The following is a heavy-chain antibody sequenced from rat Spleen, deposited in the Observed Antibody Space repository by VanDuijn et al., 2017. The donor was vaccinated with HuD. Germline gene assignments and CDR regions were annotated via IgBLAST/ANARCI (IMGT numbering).Heavy chain of an antibody. CDR1: GFTFSNYG. Sequence: EVQLVESDGGLVQPGRSLKLSCAASGFTFSNYGMAWVRQAPTKGLEWVATISYDGSSTYYRDSVKGRFTISRDNAKSTLYLQMDSLRSEDTATYYCARNWDYWGQGVMVTVSS. D-gene: IGHD3-6*01. J-gene: IGHJ2*01. CDR3: ARNWDY. CDR2: ISYDGSST. V-gene: IGHV5-29*01.